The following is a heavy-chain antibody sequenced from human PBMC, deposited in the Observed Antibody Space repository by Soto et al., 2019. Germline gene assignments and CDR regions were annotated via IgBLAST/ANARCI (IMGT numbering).Heavy chain of an antibody. CDR2: MNPNSGNT. D-gene: IGHD4-17*01. CDR3: ATGDYVDYYYYYMDV. CDR1: GYTFTSYD. V-gene: IGHV1-8*01. Sequence: ASVKVSCKASGYTFTSYDINWVRQATGQGLEWMGWMNPNSGNTGYAQKFQGRVTMTRNTSISTAYMELSSLRSEDTAVYYCATGDYVDYYYYYMDVWGKGTTVTVSS. J-gene: IGHJ6*03.